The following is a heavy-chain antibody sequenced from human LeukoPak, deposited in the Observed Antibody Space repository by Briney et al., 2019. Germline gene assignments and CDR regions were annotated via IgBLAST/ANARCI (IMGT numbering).Heavy chain of an antibody. V-gene: IGHV1-2*02. Sequence: AAVKVSCKPSGYTFTGYYIHWVRQAPGQGLEWMGWINPNSGGTNYAQKFQGRVTMASDTSINTAYMDLSRLRSDDTAVYYCARGEYRYGHDYWGQGTLVTVSS. J-gene: IGHJ4*02. D-gene: IGHD5-18*01. CDR2: INPNSGGT. CDR3: ARGEYRYGHDY. CDR1: GYTFTGYY.